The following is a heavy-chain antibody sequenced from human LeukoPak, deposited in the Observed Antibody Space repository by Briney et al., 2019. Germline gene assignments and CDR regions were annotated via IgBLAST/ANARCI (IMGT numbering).Heavy chain of an antibody. J-gene: IGHJ6*03. Sequence: ASVKVSCKASGYTFTGYYVHWVRQAPGQGLEWMGRINPNSGGTNYAQKFQGRVTMTRDTSISTAYMELSRLRSDDTAVYYCAREGCSSTSCYGPHYYYYHYMDVWGKGTTVTVSS. CDR3: AREGCSSTSCYGPHYYYYHYMDV. CDR1: GYTFTGYY. V-gene: IGHV1-2*06. CDR2: INPNSGGT. D-gene: IGHD2-2*01.